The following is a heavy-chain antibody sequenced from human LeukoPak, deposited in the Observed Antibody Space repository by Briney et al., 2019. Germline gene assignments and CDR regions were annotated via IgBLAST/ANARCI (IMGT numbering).Heavy chain of an antibody. V-gene: IGHV4-59*01. CDR1: GGSISSYY. CDR2: IYYTGTT. D-gene: IGHD3-10*01. CDR3: ARVTMDRGDIFVDY. J-gene: IGHJ4*02. Sequence: SETLSLTCTVSGGSISSYYWSWIRQPPGKALEWIGYIYYTGTTNYNPSLKSRVTISVDTSKNQFSLKLSSVTAADTAVYYCARVTMDRGDIFVDYWGQGTLVTVSS.